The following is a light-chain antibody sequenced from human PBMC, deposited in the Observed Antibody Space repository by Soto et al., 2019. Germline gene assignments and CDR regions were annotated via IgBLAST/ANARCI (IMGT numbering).Light chain of an antibody. CDR3: QQSSNIPWT. V-gene: IGKV1-39*01. Sequence: DIQMTQSPSSLSASVGDSVTITCRTSQHVDRYLSWYQQIPGRAPKLLIYSASSLVSGVPPRFRGSASGTEFTLSISSLQREDFATYFCQQSSNIPWTFGPAPKVDIK. J-gene: IGKJ1*01. CDR2: SAS. CDR1: QHVDRY.